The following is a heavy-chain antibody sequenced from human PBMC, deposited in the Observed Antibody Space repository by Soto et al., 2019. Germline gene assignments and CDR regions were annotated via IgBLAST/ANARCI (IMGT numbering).Heavy chain of an antibody. Sequence: PGGSLRLSCAASGFTFSSYWMSWVRQAPGKGLEWVANIKQDGSEKYYVDSVKGRFTISRDNAKNSLYLQMNSLRAEDTAVYYCARASSAFSPVQYYDFWSGYYDYYYYGMDVWGQGTTVTVSS. J-gene: IGHJ6*02. CDR1: GFTFSSYW. D-gene: IGHD3-3*01. CDR3: ARASSAFSPVQYYDFWSGYYDYYYYGMDV. V-gene: IGHV3-7*05. CDR2: IKQDGSEK.